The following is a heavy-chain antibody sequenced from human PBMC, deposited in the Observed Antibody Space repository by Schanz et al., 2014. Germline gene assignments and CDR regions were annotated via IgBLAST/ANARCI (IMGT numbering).Heavy chain of an antibody. V-gene: IGHV1-69*02. CDR2: IMPLRGIG. Sequence: QVQLVQSGPEVKKPGSSVKVSCQAFGDTFSKYNIMWVRQVPGQGLEWLGRIMPLRGIGNNAWKFQDRLTITADKSMNITYMELRSLGSEDTAVYYCTRRRRADPNGLDDWGQGTTVTVS. J-gene: IGHJ6*02. CDR1: GDTFSKYN. D-gene: IGHD6-19*01. CDR3: TRRRRADPNGLDD.